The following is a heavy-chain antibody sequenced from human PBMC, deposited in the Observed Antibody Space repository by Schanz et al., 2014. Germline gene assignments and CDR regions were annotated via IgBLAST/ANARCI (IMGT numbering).Heavy chain of an antibody. CDR2: ISAFDDKT. V-gene: IGHV1-18*01. J-gene: IGHJ3*01. D-gene: IGHD3-10*01. CDR1: GYSFTTYG. Sequence: QVQLVQSGAEVKKPGASVKVSCKASGYSFTTYGLNWVRQAPGQGPEWMGWISAFDDKTDYAQNFQGRLIMTTDTSTTTVYMELSGLRSGDTAVYYWATNSPVRMVRGSNAFDAWGQGTMVTVSS. CDR3: ATNSPVRMVRGSNAFDA.